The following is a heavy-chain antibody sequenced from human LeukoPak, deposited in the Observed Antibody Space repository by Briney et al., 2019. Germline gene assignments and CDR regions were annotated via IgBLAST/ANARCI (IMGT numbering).Heavy chain of an antibody. CDR2: IRYDGSNK. CDR1: GFTFRSYG. Sequence: GGSLRLSCAASGFTFRSYGMHWVRQAPGKGLEWVAFIRYDGSNKYCTDSVKGRFTISRDNSKNTLYLQMNSLSADDTAVYYCARDKLRGSAGNYYYMDVWGKGTTVTVSS. CDR3: ARDKLRGSAGNYYYMDV. J-gene: IGHJ6*03. D-gene: IGHD1-26*01. V-gene: IGHV3-30*02.